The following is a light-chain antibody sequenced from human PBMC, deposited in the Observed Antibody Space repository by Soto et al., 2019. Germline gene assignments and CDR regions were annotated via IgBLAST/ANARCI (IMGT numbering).Light chain of an antibody. J-gene: IGLJ2*01. CDR2: DVS. V-gene: IGLV2-14*01. CDR3: SSYTSSSTLV. Sequence: QSALTQPDSVSGSPGQSITISCTGTSSDVGGYNYVSWYQQHPGKAPKLMIYDVSNRPSGVANRFSGSKSGNTASLTISGVQAEDEADYYSSSYTSSSTLVFGGRTKLTVL. CDR1: SSDVGGYNY.